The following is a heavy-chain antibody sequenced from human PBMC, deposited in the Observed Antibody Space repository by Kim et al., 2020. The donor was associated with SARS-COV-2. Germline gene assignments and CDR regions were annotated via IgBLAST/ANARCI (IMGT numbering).Heavy chain of an antibody. CDR2: IYSDGRT. V-gene: IGHV3-66*01. D-gene: IGHD3-22*01. CDR1: GFTVSSSY. Sequence: GGSLRLSCAGSGFTVSSSYMSWVRQAPGKGLEWVSLIYSDGRTQYADSVKGRFTISRDNSKNTLYLQMNSLRVEDTAVYYCARDRSITMIAGLWDYDYDMDVWGHGTTVTVSS. CDR3: ARDRSITMIAGLWDYDYDMDV. J-gene: IGHJ6*02.